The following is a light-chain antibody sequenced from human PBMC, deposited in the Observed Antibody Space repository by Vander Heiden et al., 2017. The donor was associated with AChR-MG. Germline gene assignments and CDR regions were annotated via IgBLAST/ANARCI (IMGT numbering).Light chain of an antibody. CDR1: SSNIGRNT. CDR2: SNN. Sequence: QSVLTQPPSASGTAGQRVTISCSGSSSNIGRNTVSWYQQLPGTAPKLLIYSNNQRPSGVPVRFSGSKSGTSASLAISGLQSEDEADYYCAAWDDSLNALVFGGGTKLTVL. CDR3: AAWDDSLNALV. V-gene: IGLV1-44*01. J-gene: IGLJ3*02.